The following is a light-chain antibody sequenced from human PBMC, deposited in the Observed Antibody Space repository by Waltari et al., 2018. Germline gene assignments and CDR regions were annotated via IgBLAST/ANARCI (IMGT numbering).Light chain of an antibody. Sequence: QSALTQPASVSGSLGQPIPISCTGANSDVGTYNPVSWYQQHPGKAPKLMIYEGSKRPSGVSNRFSGSQSGNTASLTISGLQAEDDGDYYCCSYAGSSPYVLFGGGTKLTVL. J-gene: IGLJ2*01. CDR1: NSDVGTYNP. CDR2: EGS. V-gene: IGLV2-23*01. CDR3: CSYAGSSPYVL.